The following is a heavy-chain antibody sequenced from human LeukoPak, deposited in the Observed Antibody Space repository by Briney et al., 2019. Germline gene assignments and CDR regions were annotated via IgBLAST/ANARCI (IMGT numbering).Heavy chain of an antibody. J-gene: IGHJ4*02. D-gene: IGHD4-11*01. CDR2: ISAYNGNT. V-gene: IGHV1-18*01. CDR1: GYTFTSYG. Sequence: GASVKVSCKAFGYTFTSYGISWVRQAPGQGLEWMGWISAYNGNTNYAQKLQGRVTMTTDTSTSTAYMELRSLRSDDTAVYYCASSADLGNYNYFDYWGQGTLVTVSS. CDR3: ASSADLGNYNYFDY.